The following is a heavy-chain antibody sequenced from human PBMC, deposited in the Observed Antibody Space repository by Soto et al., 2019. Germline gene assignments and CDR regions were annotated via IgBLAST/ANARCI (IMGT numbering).Heavy chain of an antibody. J-gene: IGHJ4*02. CDR1: GGSISSSSYY. CDR2: IYYSGST. Sequence: QLQLQESGPGLVKPSETLSLTCTVSGGSISSSSYYWGWIRQPPGKGLEWIGSIYYSGSTYYNPSLKSRVTTSVDTSKNQFSLKLSSVTAADTAVYYCARHGGYSYGPIDYCGQETLVTVSS. D-gene: IGHD5-18*01. V-gene: IGHV4-39*01. CDR3: ARHGGYSYGPIDY.